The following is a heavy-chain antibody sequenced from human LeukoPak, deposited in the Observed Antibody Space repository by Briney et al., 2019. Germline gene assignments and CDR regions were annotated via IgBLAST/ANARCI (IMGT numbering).Heavy chain of an antibody. J-gene: IGHJ4*02. CDR1: GFTFNTYV. V-gene: IGHV3-74*01. Sequence: GGSLRLSCAASGFTFNTYVMHWVRQAPGKGLVWVSRIDTDGKTTTYADSVKGRFTISRDNAKNMLYLQMNGLRAEDTAVYYCVRDKDGYNFWGQGTLVSVSS. D-gene: IGHD5-24*01. CDR2: IDTDGKTT. CDR3: VRDKDGYNF.